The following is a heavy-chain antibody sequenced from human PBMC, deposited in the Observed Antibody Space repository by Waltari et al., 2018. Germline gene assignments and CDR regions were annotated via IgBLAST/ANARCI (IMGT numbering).Heavy chain of an antibody. CDR1: GFTLSLCW. V-gene: IGHV3-7*01. CDR2: IKEDGGRK. Sequence: EVQLVESGGGLVQPGGSLRISCAASGFTLSLCWMGGVRQAPGKGLEWVAGIKEDGGRKDYVDSVKGRFTISRDNAKSTLYLQMNSLRAEDTAVFYCVRNRGWQQFDFWGQGTLVTVSS. D-gene: IGHD2-15*01. CDR3: VRNRGWQQFDF. J-gene: IGHJ4*02.